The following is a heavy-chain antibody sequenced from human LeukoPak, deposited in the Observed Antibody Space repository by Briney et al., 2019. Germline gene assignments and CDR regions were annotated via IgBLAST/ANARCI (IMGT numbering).Heavy chain of an antibody. J-gene: IGHJ6*03. D-gene: IGHD3-3*01. CDR3: ARSAMPYYAFWSDSYLDV. CDR1: GYTFSTYV. V-gene: IGHV1-18*01. Sequence: GASVKVSCKASGYTFSTYVITWVRQAPGQGLEWLGWISPYNGNTNYTQKLQGRITMTTDTSTSTAYMELRSLRSDDTAVYYCARSAMPYYAFWSDSYLDVWGKGTTVTVSS. CDR2: ISPYNGNT.